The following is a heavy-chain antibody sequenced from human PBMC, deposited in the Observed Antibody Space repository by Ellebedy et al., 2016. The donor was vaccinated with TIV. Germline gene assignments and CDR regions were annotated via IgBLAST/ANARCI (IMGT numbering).Heavy chain of an antibody. CDR3: ARMVNSVTPFYFAL. Sequence: GESLKISCKGSGYSFTNYWISWVRQMPGTGLEWLGRIDPSDSYTDYNPSFRGHVTVSVDRSITTAYLYWDSLKSSDTAMYYCARMVNSVTPFYFALWGQGTLVTVSS. V-gene: IGHV5-10-1*01. CDR2: IDPSDSYT. J-gene: IGHJ4*01. CDR1: GYSFTNYW. D-gene: IGHD2-21*01.